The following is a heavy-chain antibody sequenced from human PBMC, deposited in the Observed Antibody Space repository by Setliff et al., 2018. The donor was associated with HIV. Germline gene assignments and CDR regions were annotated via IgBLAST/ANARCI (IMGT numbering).Heavy chain of an antibody. CDR3: ARRARGGTQYYSAPDK. Sequence: ASVKVSCKTSGYIFSNYGISWVRQAPGQGLEWMGWFSVHNGNVHYAQSFQDRVTLTIDTSTKTGYMELRSLRSHDTAVYYCARRARGGTQYYSAPDKWGQGTLVTVSS. CDR1: GYIFSNYG. CDR2: FSVHNGNV. D-gene: IGHD1-26*01. V-gene: IGHV1-18*04. J-gene: IGHJ4*02.